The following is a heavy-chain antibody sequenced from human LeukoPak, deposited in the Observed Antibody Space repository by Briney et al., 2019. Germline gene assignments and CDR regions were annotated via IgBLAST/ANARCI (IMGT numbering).Heavy chain of an antibody. CDR3: AREHTPYGSGCTAAY. V-gene: IGHV3-48*01. CDR1: GFTFSNYG. CDR2: VSPSSTTI. D-gene: IGHD6-19*01. Sequence: GGSLRLSCAASGFTFSNYGLNWVRQAPGEGLEWVSYVSPSSTTIYYADSVKGRSTISRDNAKNSLYLQTNSLRAEDTAVYYCAREHTPYGSGCTAAYWGQGTLVTVSS. J-gene: IGHJ4*02.